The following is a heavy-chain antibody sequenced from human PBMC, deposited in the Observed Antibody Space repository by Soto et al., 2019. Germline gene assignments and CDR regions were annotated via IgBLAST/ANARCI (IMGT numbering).Heavy chain of an antibody. D-gene: IGHD6-19*01. V-gene: IGHV4-39*01. Sequence: QLQLQESGPGLVKPSETLSLTCTVSGGSISSSSYYWGWIRQPPGKGLEWIGSIHYSGSTYYNPSLNSRIXTPXDTPKNQFSMKLSSVTAADPAVYYCASPQQWLVQPCFDYWGQGTLVTVSS. J-gene: IGHJ4*02. CDR3: ASPQQWLVQPCFDY. CDR1: GGSISSSSYY. CDR2: IHYSGST.